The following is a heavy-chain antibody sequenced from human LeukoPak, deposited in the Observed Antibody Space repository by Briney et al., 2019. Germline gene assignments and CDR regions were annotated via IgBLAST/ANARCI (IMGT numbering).Heavy chain of an antibody. CDR3: ARVGATGNYYYMDV. D-gene: IGHD1-26*01. CDR2: MHYSGST. CDR1: GGSISSYY. V-gene: IGHV4-59*08. Sequence: SETLSLTCTVAGGSISSYYWSWIRQFPGNGMEWIGSMHYSGSTSYNPSLKSRVTISGDTSKNQFSLKLSSVTATDTAVYYCARVGATGNYYYMDVWGKGTTVTVSS. J-gene: IGHJ6*03.